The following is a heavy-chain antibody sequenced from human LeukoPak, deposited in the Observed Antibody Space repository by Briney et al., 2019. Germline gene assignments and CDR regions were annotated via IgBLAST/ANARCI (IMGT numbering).Heavy chain of an antibody. CDR2: MNPNSGNT. V-gene: IGHV1-8*01. J-gene: IGHJ6*03. Sequence: ASVKVSCKASGYTFTSYDINWVRQATGQGLEWMGWMNPNSGNTGYAQKFQGRVTMTRNTSISTAYKELSSLRSEDTAVYYCARSFSLLSYYYYYMDVWGKGTTVTVSS. CDR1: GYTFTSYD. D-gene: IGHD3-3*02. CDR3: ARSFSLLSYYYYYMDV.